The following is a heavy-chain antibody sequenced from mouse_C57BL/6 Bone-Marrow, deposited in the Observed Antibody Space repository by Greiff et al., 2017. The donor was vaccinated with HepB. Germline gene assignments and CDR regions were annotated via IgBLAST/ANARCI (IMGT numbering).Heavy chain of an antibody. CDR1: GYTFTDYN. V-gene: IGHV1-18*01. CDR3: AREGGTVVSYFDV. Sequence: EVKLMESGPELVKPGASVKTPCKASGYTFTDYNMDWVKQSHGKSLEWIGDINPNNGGTIYNQKFKGKATLTVDKSSSTAYMELRSLTSEDTAVYYCAREGGTVVSYFDVWGTGTTVTVSS. D-gene: IGHD1-1*01. CDR2: INPNNGGT. J-gene: IGHJ1*03.